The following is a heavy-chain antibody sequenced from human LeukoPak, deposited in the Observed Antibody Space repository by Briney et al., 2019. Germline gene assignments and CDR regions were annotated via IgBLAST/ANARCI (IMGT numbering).Heavy chain of an antibody. CDR1: GLTFSNSD. J-gene: IGHJ4*02. Sequence: PGGSLRLSCAVSGLTFSNSDMSCVRQAPGKGLDWVSAISHSGGNTYYADSVKGRFTISRDNSKNTLYLQMNSLRAEDTAVYYCAKGQRGGSYFDNWGQGTLVTVSS. CDR3: AKGQRGGSYFDN. D-gene: IGHD3-16*01. CDR2: ISHSGGNT. V-gene: IGHV3-23*01.